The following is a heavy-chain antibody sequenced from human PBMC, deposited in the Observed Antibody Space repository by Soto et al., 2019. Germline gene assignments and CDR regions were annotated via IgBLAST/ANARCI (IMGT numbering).Heavy chain of an antibody. D-gene: IGHD6-19*01. CDR3: ARDLISKAPGIAVAGFDY. V-gene: IGHV1-46*01. CDR1: GYTFTSYY. CDR2: INPSGGRT. J-gene: IGHJ4*02. Sequence: QVQLVQSGAEVKKPGASVKVSCKASGYTFTSYYMHWVRQAPGQGLEWMGIINPSGGRTSYEQKFRGSVTLTSDTSTSKVYMELSSLRSEDTAVYYCARDLISKAPGIAVAGFDYWGQGTLVTVSS.